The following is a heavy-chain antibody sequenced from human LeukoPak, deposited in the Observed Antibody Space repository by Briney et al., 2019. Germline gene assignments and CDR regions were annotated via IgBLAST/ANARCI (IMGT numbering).Heavy chain of an antibody. V-gene: IGHV3-30*02. CDR1: GFTFSTFG. CDR2: IRYDGGNK. Sequence: PGGSLRLSCVASGFTFSTFGMHSVRQAPGKGLEWVAFIRYDGGNKYYADSVKGRFTISRDNSKNTLYLQMDSLRVEDTAVYYCVKRIVVADKFDYWGQGSLVTVSS. CDR3: VKRIVVADKFDY. D-gene: IGHD6-19*01. J-gene: IGHJ4*02.